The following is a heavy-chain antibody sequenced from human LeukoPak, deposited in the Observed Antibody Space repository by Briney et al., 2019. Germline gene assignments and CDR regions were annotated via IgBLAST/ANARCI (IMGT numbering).Heavy chain of an antibody. V-gene: IGHV3-48*03. D-gene: IGHD3-10*01. CDR3: ARTYYGSGSYYFDY. CDR1: GFTFSSYE. CDR2: ISSSAGTI. Sequence: GGSLRLSCAAPGFTFSSYEMNWVRQAPGKGLEWVSYISSSAGTIYYADSVKGRFTISRDNAKNSLYLQMNSLRAEDTAVYYCARTYYGSGSYYFDYWGQGTLVTVSS. J-gene: IGHJ4*02.